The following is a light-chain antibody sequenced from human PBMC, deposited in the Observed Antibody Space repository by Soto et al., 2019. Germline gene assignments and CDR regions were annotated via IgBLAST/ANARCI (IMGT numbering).Light chain of an antibody. Sequence: QSVLTQPASVSGSPGQSITISCTGTSSDVGNYNYVSWYQQHPGKAPKVIIYGVSNRPSGVSNRFSGSKSGNTASLTISVLQAEDEGDYYCSSFTTSSTPHYVFGTGTKVTV. CDR2: GVS. V-gene: IGLV2-14*01. CDR1: SSDVGNYNY. CDR3: SSFTTSSTPHYV. J-gene: IGLJ1*01.